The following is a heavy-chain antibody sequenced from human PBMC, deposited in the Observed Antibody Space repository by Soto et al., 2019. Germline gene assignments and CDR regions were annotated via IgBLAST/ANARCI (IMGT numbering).Heavy chain of an antibody. V-gene: IGHV1-69*01. CDR1: GGSFSSYT. Sequence: QVQLTQSWAEVKRPGSSVKVSCKASGGSFSSYTISWVRQAPGQGLEWMGGIIPIFHRTNYAQNFEDRLTITADESTTTAYMELSSLTYDDTALYFCASRRSFYYDLDVWGQGTPVTVSS. CDR3: ASRRSFYYDLDV. J-gene: IGHJ6*02. D-gene: IGHD2-15*01. CDR2: IIPIFHRT.